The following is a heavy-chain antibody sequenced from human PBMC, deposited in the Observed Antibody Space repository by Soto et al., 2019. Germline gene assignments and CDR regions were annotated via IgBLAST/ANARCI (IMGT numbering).Heavy chain of an antibody. CDR3: AKSKAAAAWFDP. J-gene: IGHJ5*02. CDR1: GFTFDDYA. V-gene: IGHV3-9*01. CDR2: ISWNSGSI. D-gene: IGHD6-13*01. Sequence: EVQLVESGGGLVQPARSLRLSCAASGFTFDDYAMHWVRQAPGKGLEWVSGISWNSGSIGYADSVKGRFTISRDNAKNSLYLHMNSLRAEDTASYYCAKSKAAAAWFDPWGQGTLVTVSS.